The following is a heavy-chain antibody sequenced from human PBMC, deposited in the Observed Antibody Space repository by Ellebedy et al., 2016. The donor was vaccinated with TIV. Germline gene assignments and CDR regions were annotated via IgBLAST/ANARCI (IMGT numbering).Heavy chain of an antibody. CDR1: GFTFSSYG. D-gene: IGHD6-13*01. V-gene: IGHV3-30*03. CDR2: ISYHGTNT. J-gene: IGHJ4*02. CDR3: ADYSSTPN. Sequence: GESLKISCAASGFTFSSYGMHWVRQDPGEGLEWVAVISYHGTNTHYADSVKGRSTISRDNSKNTLYLQMNSLRVEDTAVYYCADYSSTPNWGQGTLVTVSS.